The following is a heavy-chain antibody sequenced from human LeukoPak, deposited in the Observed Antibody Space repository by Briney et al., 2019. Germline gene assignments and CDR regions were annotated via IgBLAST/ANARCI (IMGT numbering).Heavy chain of an antibody. D-gene: IGHD3-22*01. CDR2: VYYSGRT. J-gene: IGHJ3*02. V-gene: IGHV4-59*11. CDR3: ARLLDNDSSGDPDTFDM. CDR1: GVSISGHY. Sequence: PSETLSLTCTVSGVSISGHYWSWIRQPPGNGLEWIGFVYYSGRTRYNPSLHSRVTISADTSKNHLSLKLTSVTAADTAVDYCARLLDNDSSGDPDTFDMWGQGIKVTVSS.